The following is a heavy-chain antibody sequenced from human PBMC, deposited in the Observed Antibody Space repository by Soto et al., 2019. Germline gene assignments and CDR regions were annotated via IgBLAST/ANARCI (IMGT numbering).Heavy chain of an antibody. D-gene: IGHD3-10*01. CDR3: ARDHRITMVRGVLDY. Sequence: GGSLRLSCAASGFTFSSYAMHWVRQAPGKGLEWVAVISYDGSNKYYADSVKGRFTISRDNSKNTLYLQMNSLRAEDTAVYYCARDHRITMVRGVLDYWGQGTLVTVSS. V-gene: IGHV3-30-3*01. J-gene: IGHJ4*02. CDR1: GFTFSSYA. CDR2: ISYDGSNK.